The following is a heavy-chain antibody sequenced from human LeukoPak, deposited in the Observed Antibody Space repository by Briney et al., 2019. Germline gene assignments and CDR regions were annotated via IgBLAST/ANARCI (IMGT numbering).Heavy chain of an antibody. Sequence: GGSLRLSCTASGFTFSNAWMSWVRQAPGKGLEWVGRIKSKADGGTTDYAAPVKGRFTISRDDSKNTLYQQMSSLKTEDTAVYYRTTEYYASGALTPIDYWGQGTLVTVSS. J-gene: IGHJ4*02. D-gene: IGHD2/OR15-2a*01. CDR3: TTEYYASGALTPIDY. CDR1: GFTFSNAW. V-gene: IGHV3-15*01. CDR2: IKSKADGGTT.